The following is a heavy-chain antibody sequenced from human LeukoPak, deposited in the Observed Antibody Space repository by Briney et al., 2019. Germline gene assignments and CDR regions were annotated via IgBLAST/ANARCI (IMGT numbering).Heavy chain of an antibody. D-gene: IGHD6-13*01. CDR1: GFTFSSYS. J-gene: IGHJ4*02. V-gene: IGHV3-30*02. Sequence: GGSLRLSCAASGFTFSSYSMNWVRQVPGKGLEWVSFIRYDGINKYYADSVKGRFTIFRDNSKNTLYPQMNSLRPEDTAVYYCAKQGIAAAVDYFDSWGQGTLVTVSS. CDR3: AKQGIAAAVDYFDS. CDR2: IRYDGINK.